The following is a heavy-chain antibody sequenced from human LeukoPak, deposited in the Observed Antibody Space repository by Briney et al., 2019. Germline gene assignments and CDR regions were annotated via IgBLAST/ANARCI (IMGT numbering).Heavy chain of an antibody. CDR1: GFIFSHFA. Sequence: GGSLRLSCAASGFIFSHFAMSWVRQAPGEGLEWVSAISSSGDGTYYADSVKVRFTISRDNSKNTLYLQMNSLRAEDTAVYYCARDYCSGESCYDYWGQGTLVTVS. CDR3: ARDYCSGESCYDY. V-gene: IGHV3-23*01. J-gene: IGHJ4*02. D-gene: IGHD2-15*01. CDR2: ISSSGDGT.